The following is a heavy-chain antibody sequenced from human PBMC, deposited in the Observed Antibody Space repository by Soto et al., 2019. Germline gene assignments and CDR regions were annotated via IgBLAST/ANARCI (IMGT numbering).Heavy chain of an antibody. CDR2: VIPILGMA. J-gene: IGHJ5*02. CDR3: ARGGAVVVRGAVDRHNWFDP. CDR1: GGTFSSYS. V-gene: IGHV1-69*02. Sequence: QVQLVQSGAEVTKPGSSVKVSCEASGGTFSSYSFSWVRQAPGQGLEWMGRVIPILGMANYAQKFQGRVTITTDNSTSTVYRGMSSLRSEDTAVYYCARGGAVVVRGAVDRHNWFDPWGQGTLVTVSS. D-gene: IGHD2-2*01.